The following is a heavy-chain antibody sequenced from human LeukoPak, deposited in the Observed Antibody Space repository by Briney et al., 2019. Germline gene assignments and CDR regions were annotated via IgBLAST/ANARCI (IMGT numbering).Heavy chain of an antibody. CDR1: GYSFTSYW. V-gene: IGHV5-51*01. D-gene: IGHD2-2*01. Sequence: GESLKISCKGSGYSFTSYWIGWVRQMPGKGLEWMGIIYPGDSDTRYSPSFQGQVTISADKSISTAYLQWSSLKASDTAMYYCASTLGYCSSTSCWGDAFDIWGQGTMVTVSS. CDR3: ASTLGYCSSTSCWGDAFDI. J-gene: IGHJ3*02. CDR2: IYPGDSDT.